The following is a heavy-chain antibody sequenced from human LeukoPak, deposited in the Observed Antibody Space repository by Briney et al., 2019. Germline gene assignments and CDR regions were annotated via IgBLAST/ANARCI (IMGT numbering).Heavy chain of an antibody. CDR2: INAGNGNT. CDR1: GYTFTSYA. D-gene: IGHD3-22*01. CDR3: ARAPRPSYESSGYYLDY. J-gene: IGHJ4*02. Sequence: ASVKVSCKASGYTFTSYAMHWVRQAPGQRLEWMGWINAGNGNTKYSQKFQGRVTITRDTSASTAYMELSSLRSDDTAVYYCARAPRPSYESSGYYLDYWGQGTLVTVSS. V-gene: IGHV1-3*01.